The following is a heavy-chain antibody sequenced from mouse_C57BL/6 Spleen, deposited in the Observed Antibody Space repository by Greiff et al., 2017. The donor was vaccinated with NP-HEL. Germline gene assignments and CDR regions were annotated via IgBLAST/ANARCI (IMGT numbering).Heavy chain of an antibody. J-gene: IGHJ2*01. CDR3: ARGGHGYCDY. CDR1: GYAFSSSW. D-gene: IGHD6-1*01. Sequence: QVQLQQSGPELVKPGASVKISCKASGYAFSSSWMNWVKQRPGKGLEWIGRIYPGDGDTNYNGKFKGKATLTADKSSSTAYMQLSSLTSEDSAVYFCARGGHGYCDYWGQGTTLTVSS. V-gene: IGHV1-82*01. CDR2: IYPGDGDT.